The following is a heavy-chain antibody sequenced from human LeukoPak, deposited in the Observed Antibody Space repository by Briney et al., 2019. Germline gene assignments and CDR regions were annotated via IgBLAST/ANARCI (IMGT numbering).Heavy chain of an antibody. D-gene: IGHD4-11*01. CDR1: GGTFSSYA. CDR2: IIPIFGTA. Sequence: SVKVSRKASGGTFSSYAISWVRQAPGQGLEWMGGIIPIFGTANYAQKFQGRVTITTDESTSTAYMELSSLRSEDTAVYYCARGPVTTDVSSYNWFDPWGQGTLVTVSS. J-gene: IGHJ5*02. V-gene: IGHV1-69*05. CDR3: ARGPVTTDVSSYNWFDP.